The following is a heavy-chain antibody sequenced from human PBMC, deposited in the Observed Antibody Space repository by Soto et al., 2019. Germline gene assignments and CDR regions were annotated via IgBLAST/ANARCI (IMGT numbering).Heavy chain of an antibody. D-gene: IGHD3-3*01. CDR1: GFTFSSYS. J-gene: IGHJ4*02. CDR3: ARGGPTKLEWSKPYFDY. V-gene: IGHV3-21*01. CDR2: ISSSSSYI. Sequence: PGGSLRLSCAASGFTFSSYSMNWVRQAPGKGLEWVSSISSSSSYIYYADSVKGRFTISRDNAKNSLYLQMNSLRAEDTAVYYSARGGPTKLEWSKPYFDYWGQGTLVTVSS.